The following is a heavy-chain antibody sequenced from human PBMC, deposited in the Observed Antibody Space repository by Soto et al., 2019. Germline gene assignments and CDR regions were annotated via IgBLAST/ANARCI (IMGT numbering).Heavy chain of an antibody. CDR2: ISGSGGST. V-gene: IGHV3-23*01. J-gene: IGHJ4*02. D-gene: IGHD1-26*01. Sequence: EVQLLESGGGLVQPGGSLRLSCAASGFTFSSYAMSWVRQAPGKGLEWVSAISGSGGSTYYADSVKGRFTISRDNSKNTLYLQRNSLRAEDTAVYYCAKGAGVGVAPFDYFDYWGQGTLVTVSS. CDR3: AKGAGVGVAPFDYFDY. CDR1: GFTFSSYA.